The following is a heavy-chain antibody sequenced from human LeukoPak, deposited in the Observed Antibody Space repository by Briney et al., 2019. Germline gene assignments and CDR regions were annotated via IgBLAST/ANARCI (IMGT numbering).Heavy chain of an antibody. Sequence: SETLSLTCIGSGGSIRSYYWSWIRPPPGKGLAGIGYIYTIGSTNYNPSLKSRVTMSVDTSKNQFSLKLGSVTAADTAVYYCARAVGSGSFQTYYYYMDVWGKGTTVTISS. V-gene: IGHV4-4*08. CDR1: GGSIRSYY. CDR3: ARAVGSGSFQTYYYYMDV. J-gene: IGHJ6*03. CDR2: IYTIGST. D-gene: IGHD3-10*01.